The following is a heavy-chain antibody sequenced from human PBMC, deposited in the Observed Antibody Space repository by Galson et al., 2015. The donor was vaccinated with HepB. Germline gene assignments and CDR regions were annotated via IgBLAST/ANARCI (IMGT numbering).Heavy chain of an antibody. D-gene: IGHD1-1*01. Sequence: PALVKPTQTLALTCNFSGFSLTSRPVGVGWIRQSPRKALEWLAFIYWDDDKRYSPSLRSRLTINKDTSKNQVILIMTNMDPVDTATYYCAHRRHLEGSWDTGDFDYWGQGVLVTVSS. J-gene: IGHJ4*02. CDR1: GFSLTSRPVG. V-gene: IGHV2-5*02. CDR2: IYWDDDK. CDR3: AHRRHLEGSWDTGDFDY.